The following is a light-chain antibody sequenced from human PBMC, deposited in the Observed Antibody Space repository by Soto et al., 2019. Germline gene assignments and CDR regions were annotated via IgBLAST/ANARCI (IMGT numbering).Light chain of an antibody. J-gene: IGLJ1*01. CDR2: GNS. CDR1: SSNIGAGYD. CDR3: QSYDSSLSGRYV. Sequence: SLLTQPPSMSGPPGQSVSISCTGSSSNIGAGYDVHWYQQLPGTAPKLLIYGNSNRPSGVPDRFSGSKSGTSASLAITGLQAEDEADYYCQSYDSSLSGRYVFGTGTKVTVL. V-gene: IGLV1-40*01.